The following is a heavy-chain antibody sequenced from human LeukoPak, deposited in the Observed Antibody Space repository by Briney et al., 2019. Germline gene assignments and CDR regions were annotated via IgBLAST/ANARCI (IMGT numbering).Heavy chain of an antibody. CDR3: AKGMEYSNYPFDY. CDR2: ISWDGGST. J-gene: IGHJ4*02. CDR1: GFTFDDYT. Sequence: GGSLRLSCAASGFTFDDYTMHWVRQAPGKGLEWVSLISWDGGSTYYADSVKGRFTISRDNSKNSLYLQMNSLSTEDTALYYCAKGMEYSNYPFDYWGQGTLVTVSS. D-gene: IGHD4-11*01. V-gene: IGHV3-43*01.